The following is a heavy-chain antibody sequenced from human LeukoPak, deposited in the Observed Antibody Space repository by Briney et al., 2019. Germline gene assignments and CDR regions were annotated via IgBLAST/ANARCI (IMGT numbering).Heavy chain of an antibody. J-gene: IGHJ4*02. CDR3: AKGPPTQLWALCLVDY. CDR2: ISGSGGST. Sequence: GGSLRLSCAASGFTFSSYAMSWVRQAPGKGLEWVSAISGSGGSTYYADSVKGRFTISRDNSKNTLYLQMNSLRAEDTAVYYGAKGPPTQLWALCLVDYWGQGTLVTVSS. V-gene: IGHV3-23*01. CDR1: GFTFSSYA. D-gene: IGHD5-18*01.